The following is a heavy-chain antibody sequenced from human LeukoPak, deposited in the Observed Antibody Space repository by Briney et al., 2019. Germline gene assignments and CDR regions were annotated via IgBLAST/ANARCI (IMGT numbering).Heavy chain of an antibody. V-gene: IGHV6-1*01. CDR3: ARDGSGSYFGNYYYYGMDV. CDR1: GDSVSSNSAA. CDR2: TYYRSKWYN. Sequence: SQTLSLTCAISGDSVSSNSAAWNWIRQSPSRGLEWLGRTYYRSKWYNDYAVSVKSRITINPDTSKNQFSLQLNSVTPEDTAVYYCARDGSGSYFGNYYYYGMDVWGQGTTVTVSS. J-gene: IGHJ6*02. D-gene: IGHD3-10*01.